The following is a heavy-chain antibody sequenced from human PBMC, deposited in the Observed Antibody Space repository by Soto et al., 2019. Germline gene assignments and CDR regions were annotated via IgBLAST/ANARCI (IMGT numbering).Heavy chain of an antibody. D-gene: IGHD3-9*01. CDR1: GGSISSSSYY. V-gene: IGHV4-39*01. Sequence: SETLSLTCTVSGGSISSSSYYWGWIRQPPGKGLEWIGSIYYSGSTYYNPSLKSRVTISVDTSKNQFSLKLSSVTAADTAVYYCARQEVLRYFDWSNWFDPWGQGTLVTVSS. CDR2: IYYSGST. CDR3: ARQEVLRYFDWSNWFDP. J-gene: IGHJ5*02.